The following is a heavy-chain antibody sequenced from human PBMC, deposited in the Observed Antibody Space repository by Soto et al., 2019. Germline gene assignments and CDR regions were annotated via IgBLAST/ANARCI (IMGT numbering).Heavy chain of an antibody. J-gene: IGHJ6*02. CDR3: ARDHGGRDIVVVPAAMPAYYYGMDV. CDR2: IIPILGIA. V-gene: IGHV1-69*08. D-gene: IGHD2-2*01. CDR1: GGTFSSYT. Sequence: QVQLVQSGAEVKKPGSSVKVSCKASGGTFSSYTISWVRQAPGQGLEWMGRIIPILGIANYAQKFQGRVTITADKSTSTAYMELSSLRSEDTAVYYCARDHGGRDIVVVPAAMPAYYYGMDVWGQGTTVTVSS.